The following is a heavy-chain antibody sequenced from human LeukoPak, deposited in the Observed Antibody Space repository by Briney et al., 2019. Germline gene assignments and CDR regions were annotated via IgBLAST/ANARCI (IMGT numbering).Heavy chain of an antibody. J-gene: IGHJ4*02. CDR1: GFTFSSYE. V-gene: IGHV3-48*03. Sequence: PGGSLRLSCAASGFTFSSYEMNWVRQAPGKGLEWVSYFSSSGSTIYCADSVKGRFTISRDNAKNSLYLQMNSLRAEDTAVYYCARVWKLTAAGPVGYFDYWGQGTLVTVSS. CDR2: FSSSGSTI. CDR3: ARVWKLTAAGPVGYFDY. D-gene: IGHD6-13*01.